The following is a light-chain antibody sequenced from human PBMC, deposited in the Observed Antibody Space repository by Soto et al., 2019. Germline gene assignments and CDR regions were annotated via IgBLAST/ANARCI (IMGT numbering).Light chain of an antibody. Sequence: EIVLTQSPGTLSLSPGERATLSCRASQSVTHNYLAWYQQKPGQAPRLLIDGASSSATGVPDRFSGTGSGTDFTLTISRLEPEDFAVFYCQQYGNSPITFGQGTRLEIK. V-gene: IGKV3-20*01. CDR1: QSVTHNY. J-gene: IGKJ5*01. CDR3: QQYGNSPIT. CDR2: GAS.